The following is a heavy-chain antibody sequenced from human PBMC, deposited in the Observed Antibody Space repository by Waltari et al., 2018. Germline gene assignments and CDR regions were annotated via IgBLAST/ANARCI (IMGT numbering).Heavy chain of an antibody. Sequence: LQLPESGPGLVQPSETLSLTCTSSGEPLNSGSYYWGWIRQPPGKGLEWIGSVYHSWSNSSDGRTYQNPSLKGRVTISWDTSKNQFSLNLDSVTAADTAVYYCARDEEFFRHWGPGTLVTVSS. CDR3: ARDEEFFRH. CDR2: VYHSWSNSSDGRT. CDR1: GEPLNSGSYY. V-gene: IGHV4-39*02. J-gene: IGHJ1*01.